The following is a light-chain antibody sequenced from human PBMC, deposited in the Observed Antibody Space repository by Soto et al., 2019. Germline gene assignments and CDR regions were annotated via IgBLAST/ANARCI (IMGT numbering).Light chain of an antibody. CDR2: SNN. V-gene: IGLV1-44*01. J-gene: IGLJ1*01. Sequence: QSVLTQPPSASGTPGRRVVISCSGSSSNIGSNTVNWYQQLPGTAPKLLIYSNNHRPSGVPDRFSGSKSGTSASLAISGLQSDDEADYYCAACDDSLNGYVFATGTKLTVL. CDR3: AACDDSLNGYV. CDR1: SSNIGSNT.